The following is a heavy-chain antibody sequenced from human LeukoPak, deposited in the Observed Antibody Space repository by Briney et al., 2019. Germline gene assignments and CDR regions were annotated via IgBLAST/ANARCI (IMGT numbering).Heavy chain of an antibody. CDR2: MRQDGSEK. CDR3: ARGGAPGFYFDY. V-gene: IGHV3-7*01. Sequence: GGSLRLSCAASGFTFSDYWMSWVRQAPGQGLEWVATMRQDGSEKYYVDSVKGRFTISRDNAKNSLYLQMNSLRAEDTAVYYCARGGAPGFYFDYWGQGSLVTVSS. D-gene: IGHD3-10*01. J-gene: IGHJ4*02. CDR1: GFTFSDYW.